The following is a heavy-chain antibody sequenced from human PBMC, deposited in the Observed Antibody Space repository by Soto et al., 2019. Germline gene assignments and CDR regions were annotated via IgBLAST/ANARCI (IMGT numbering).Heavy chain of an antibody. V-gene: IGHV3-13*01. CDR3: ARGGYASGYFHYAMDV. CDR2: IGSAGDT. Sequence: GGSLSLSCAASGFTFSNYDMIWVRQATGKGLEWVSAIGSAGDTYYSDSVKGRFAISRENAKNSLYLQMNSVTPGDAAVYYCARGGYASGYFHYAMDVWGQGTTVTVSS. D-gene: IGHD6-19*01. CDR1: GFTFSNYD. J-gene: IGHJ6*02.